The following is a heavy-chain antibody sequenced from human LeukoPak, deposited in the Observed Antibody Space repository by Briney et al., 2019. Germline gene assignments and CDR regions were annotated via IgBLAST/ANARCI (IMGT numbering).Heavy chain of an antibody. CDR1: GFPFSSYG. D-gene: IGHD5-18*01. Sequence: GGSLRLSCAAAGFPFSSYGMSWVRQAPGKGLEWVSAISGSGGSTYYADSVKGRFTISRDNSKNTLYLQMNSLRAEDTAVYYCAKDGIQLWFSYWGQGTLVTVSS. J-gene: IGHJ4*02. V-gene: IGHV3-23*01. CDR2: ISGSGGST. CDR3: AKDGIQLWFSY.